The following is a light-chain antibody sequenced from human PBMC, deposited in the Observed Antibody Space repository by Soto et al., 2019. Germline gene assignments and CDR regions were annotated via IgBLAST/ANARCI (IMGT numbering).Light chain of an antibody. J-gene: IGLJ1*01. CDR1: NSNIGSNH. CDR2: NNN. CDR3: VAWDDSLNVFL. Sequence: QSVLTQPPSASGTPGQRVTISCSGSNSNIGSNHVLWYQHLPGTAPKLLIYNNNRRPSGVPDRFSGSKSGTSAPLAISGLQSGDEADYYCVAWDDSLNVFLFGSGTKVTVL. V-gene: IGLV1-44*01.